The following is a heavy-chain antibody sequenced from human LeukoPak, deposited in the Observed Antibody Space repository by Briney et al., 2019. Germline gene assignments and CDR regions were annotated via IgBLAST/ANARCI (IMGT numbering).Heavy chain of an antibody. V-gene: IGHV3-30*03. CDR1: GFTFSSYG. CDR2: ISYDGSNK. CDR3: ARDAGYSSGWYNFYFDY. D-gene: IGHD6-19*01. J-gene: IGHJ4*02. Sequence: GGSLRLSCAASGFTFSSYGMHWVRQAPGKGLEWVAVISYDGSNKYYADSVKGRFTISRDNSKNTLYLQMNSLRAEDTAVYYCARDAGYSSGWYNFYFDYWGQGTLVTVSS.